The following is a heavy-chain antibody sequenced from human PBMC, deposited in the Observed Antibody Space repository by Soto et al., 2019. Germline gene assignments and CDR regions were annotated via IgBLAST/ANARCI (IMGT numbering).Heavy chain of an antibody. V-gene: IGHV1-18*01. CDR2: ISAYNGNT. Sequence: GASVKVSCMASGYTFTSYGISLVRQAPGQGLEWMGWISAYNGNTNYAQKLQGRVTMTTDTSTSTAYMELRSLRSDDTAVYYCARDKATLRPHSYSSSSPKSFWGQGTLVTVSS. CDR1: GYTFTSYG. J-gene: IGHJ4*02. D-gene: IGHD6-6*01. CDR3: ARDKATLRPHSYSSSSPKSF.